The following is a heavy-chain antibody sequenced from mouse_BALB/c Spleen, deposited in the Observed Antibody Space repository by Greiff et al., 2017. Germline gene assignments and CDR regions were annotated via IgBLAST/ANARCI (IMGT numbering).Heavy chain of an antibody. D-gene: IGHD2-4*01. CDR1: GFTFSSYT. CDR3: ARHEGLRPWFAY. J-gene: IGHJ3*01. Sequence: EVKVEESGGGLVQPGGSLKLSCAASGFTFSSYTMSWVRQTPERRLEWVAYISNGGGSTYYPDTVKGRFTISRDNAKNTLYLQMSSLKSEDTAMYYCARHEGLRPWFAYWGQGTLVTVSA. V-gene: IGHV5-12-2*01. CDR2: ISNGGGST.